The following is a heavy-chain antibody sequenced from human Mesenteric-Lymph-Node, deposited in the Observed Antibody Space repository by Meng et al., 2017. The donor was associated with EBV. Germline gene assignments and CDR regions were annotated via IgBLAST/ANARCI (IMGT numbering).Heavy chain of an antibody. Sequence: QVPLPEAGPGLVKPSGTLSLTCAVSGASISSDNWWSWVRQPPGKGLEWIGEIYHSGSTNYNPSLKSRVTISVDKSKRQFSLKLTSVTAADTAVYHCARFQRFGDFDWGQGTLVTVSS. D-gene: IGHD3-10*01. CDR3: ARFQRFGDFD. V-gene: IGHV4-4*02. CDR2: IYHSGST. CDR1: GASISSDNW. J-gene: IGHJ4*02.